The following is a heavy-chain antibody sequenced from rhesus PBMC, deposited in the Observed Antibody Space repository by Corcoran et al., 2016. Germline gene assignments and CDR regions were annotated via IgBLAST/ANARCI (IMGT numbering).Heavy chain of an antibody. CDR2: IYGGSGST. J-gene: IGHJ3*01. V-gene: IGHV4-147*01. D-gene: IGHD6-31*01. Sequence: QVQLQESGPGVVKPSETLSLTCAVSGCSISRSWWCLIRQPPGTGLEWIGQIYGGSGSTSYNPSLKSRVTISSDTSKNQFSLKLSSVTAADTAVYYCAKDSRISGGAFDFWGQGLRVTVSS. CDR3: AKDSRISGGAFDF. CDR1: GCSISRSW.